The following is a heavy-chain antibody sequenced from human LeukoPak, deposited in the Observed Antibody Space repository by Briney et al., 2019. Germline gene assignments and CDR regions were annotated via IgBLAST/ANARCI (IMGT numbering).Heavy chain of an antibody. CDR3: ARLGNYWHGNWFDP. J-gene: IGHJ5*02. Sequence: QASETLSLTCAVYGGSFSGYYWSWIRQPPGKGLEWIGEINHSGSTNYNPSLKSRVTISVDTSKNQFSLKLSSVTAADAAVYYCARLGNYWHGNWFDPWGQGTLVTVSS. D-gene: IGHD4-11*01. CDR1: GGSFSGYY. V-gene: IGHV4-34*01. CDR2: INHSGST.